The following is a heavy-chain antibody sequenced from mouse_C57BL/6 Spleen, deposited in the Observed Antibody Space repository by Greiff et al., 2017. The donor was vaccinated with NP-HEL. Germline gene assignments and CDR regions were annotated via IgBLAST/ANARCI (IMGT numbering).Heavy chain of an antibody. D-gene: IGHD1-1*01. Sequence: VQLMESGAELAKPGASVKLSCKASGYTFTSHWMHWVKQRPGQGLEWIGYINPSSGYTKYNQKFKDKATLTADKSSSPAYMQLSSLTYEDSAGYFFASITTVVGFDYWGLGTTLTVSS. CDR3: ASITTVVGFDY. J-gene: IGHJ2*01. CDR1: GYTFTSHW. CDR2: INPSSGYT. V-gene: IGHV1-7*01.